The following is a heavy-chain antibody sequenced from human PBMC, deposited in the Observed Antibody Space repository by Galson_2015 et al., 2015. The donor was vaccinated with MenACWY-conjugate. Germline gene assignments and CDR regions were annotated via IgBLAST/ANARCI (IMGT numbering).Heavy chain of an antibody. J-gene: IGHJ4*02. Sequence: SLRLSCAASGLTVSSKSMTWIRQAPGKGLEWVSIIYSGGSTYYADSVKGRFTISRDNSKNTVYLQMNSLKTDDTAVYYCVALPGKDDYWGQGTLVTVSS. V-gene: IGHV3-66*02. CDR2: IYSGGST. D-gene: IGHD3-10*01. CDR3: VALPGKDDY. CDR1: GLTVSSKS.